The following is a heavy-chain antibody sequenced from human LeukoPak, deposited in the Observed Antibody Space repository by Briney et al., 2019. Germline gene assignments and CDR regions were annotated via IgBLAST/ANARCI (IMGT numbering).Heavy chain of an antibody. CDR1: GGSISGYY. D-gene: IGHD5-18*01. V-gene: IGHV4-34*01. CDR2: INHSGST. CDR3: ARDRRRIQLWFSNWFDA. Sequence: SETLSLTCTVSGGSISGYYWSRIRQPPGKGLEWIGEINHSGSTNYNPSLKSRVTISVDTSKNQFSLKLSSVTAADTAVYYCARDRRRIQLWFSNWFDAWGQGTLVTVSS. J-gene: IGHJ5*02.